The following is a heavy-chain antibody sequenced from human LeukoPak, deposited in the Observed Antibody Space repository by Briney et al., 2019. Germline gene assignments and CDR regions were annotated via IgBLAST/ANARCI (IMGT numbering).Heavy chain of an antibody. D-gene: IGHD6-19*01. V-gene: IGHV4-59*08. CDR3: AKRAVEATYSSSGNRFEP. Sequence: PSETLSLTCTVSGDSISYYSWNWIRQSPGKGLEWIGRITGGGAINYNPSLKSRVTMSVDTFNNQLSLRLSSVTAADTAVYFCAKRAVEATYSSSGNRFEPWGQGTLVTVSS. CDR1: GDSISYYS. CDR2: ITGGGAI. J-gene: IGHJ5*02.